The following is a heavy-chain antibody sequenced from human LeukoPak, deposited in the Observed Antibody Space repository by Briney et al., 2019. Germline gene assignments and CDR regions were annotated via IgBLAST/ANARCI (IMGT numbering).Heavy chain of an antibody. J-gene: IGHJ4*02. Sequence: PGGSLRLSCVASEFAFSRHAMHWVRQAPGKGLEWVAVIWRDASEKYYADSVKGRFTVSRDNSRSTLYLEMNSLKAEAKAVYYCARHGSGDNYSDPLDWWGQATPVTVSS. V-gene: IGHV3-33*01. D-gene: IGHD6-19*01. CDR3: ARHGSGDNYSDPLDW. CDR1: EFAFSRHA. CDR2: IWRDASEK.